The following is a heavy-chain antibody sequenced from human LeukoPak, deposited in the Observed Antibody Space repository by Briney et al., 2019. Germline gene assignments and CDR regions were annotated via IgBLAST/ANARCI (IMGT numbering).Heavy chain of an antibody. J-gene: IGHJ4*02. V-gene: IGHV1-46*01. CDR1: GYTFTSYY. D-gene: IGHD3-22*01. CDR3: ARDGSLARYYDSSGYYPHFDY. Sequence: RASVKVSCKASGYTFTSYYMHWVRQAPGQGLEWMGIINPSGGSTSYAQKFQGRVTMTRDTSTSTVYMELSSLRSEDTAVYYCARDGSLARYYDSSGYYPHFDYWGQGTLVTVS. CDR2: INPSGGST.